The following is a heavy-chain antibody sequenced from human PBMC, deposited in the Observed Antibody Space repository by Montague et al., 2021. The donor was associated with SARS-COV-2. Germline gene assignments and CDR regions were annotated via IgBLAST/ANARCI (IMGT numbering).Heavy chain of an antibody. CDR2: IYYSGST. J-gene: IGHJ6*02. D-gene: IGHD4-23*01. CDR1: GGSISSSSYY. Sequence: SETRSLTCTVSGGSISSSSYYWGWIRQPPGKGLEWIGSIYYSGSTYYNPPLKSRVTISVDTSKNQFSLKLSSVTAADTAVYYCARLVETYYYYYGMDVWGQGTTVTVSS. CDR3: ARLVETYYYYYGMDV. V-gene: IGHV4-39*01.